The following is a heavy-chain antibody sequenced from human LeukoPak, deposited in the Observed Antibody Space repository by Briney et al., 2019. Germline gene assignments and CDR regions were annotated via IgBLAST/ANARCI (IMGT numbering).Heavy chain of an antibody. Sequence: GGSLRLSCTTSGFTFGDYGFNWVRQAPGKGLEWVGFIRKKAHDWTPQYAASVQGRFTISRDDSKGIAYLELTSLKTEDTAVYYCTRAGGYDNYLAYWGQGTPVTVSS. D-gene: IGHD5-12*01. V-gene: IGHV3-49*04. CDR3: TRAGGYDNYLAY. CDR1: GFTFGDYG. CDR2: IRKKAHDWTP. J-gene: IGHJ4*02.